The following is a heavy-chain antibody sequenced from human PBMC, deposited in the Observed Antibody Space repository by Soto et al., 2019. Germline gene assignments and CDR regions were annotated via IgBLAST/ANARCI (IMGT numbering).Heavy chain of an antibody. CDR2: IYYLGNN. V-gene: IGHV4-59*01. Sequence: PSETLSLTCTVSGVSIRSFYWAWIRQSPGKGLEWIGQIYYLGNNKDNPSLKGRAIMSVDTSKSQVFLNLTSVTTADKAVYFCARPRLGQCTATLASICFDGFDIWGLGTLVTVSS. D-gene: IGHD2-8*02. CDR1: GVSIRSFY. J-gene: IGHJ4*02. CDR3: ARPRLGQCTATLASICFDGFDI.